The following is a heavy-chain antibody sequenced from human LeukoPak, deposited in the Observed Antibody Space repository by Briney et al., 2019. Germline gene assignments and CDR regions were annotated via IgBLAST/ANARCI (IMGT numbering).Heavy chain of an antibody. Sequence: ASVTVSCKASGYTFTSYGISWVRQAPGQGLEWMGWISAYNGNTNYAQKLQGRVTMTTDTSTSTAYMELRSLRSDDTAVYYCASEGPAVAGTGLYYYYYGMDVWGQGTTVTVSS. D-gene: IGHD6-19*01. V-gene: IGHV1-18*01. CDR3: ASEGPAVAGTGLYYYYYGMDV. CDR1: GYTFTSYG. J-gene: IGHJ6*02. CDR2: ISAYNGNT.